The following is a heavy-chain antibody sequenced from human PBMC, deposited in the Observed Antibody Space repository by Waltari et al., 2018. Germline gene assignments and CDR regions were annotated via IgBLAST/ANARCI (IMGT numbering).Heavy chain of an antibody. J-gene: IGHJ6*03. CDR2: IRYDGNNK. D-gene: IGHD6-13*01. CDR1: GFHFSSPG. V-gene: IGHV3-30*02. CDR3: AKKILRGGDSSWYEDYMDV. Sequence: QVQLVESGGGVVQPGGSLRLSCAASGFHFSSPGMHWVRQAPGQGVEWVAFIRYDGNNKYYADSVKGRFTISRDNSKNTLYLKMNSLRAEDTAVYYCAKKILRGGDSSWYEDYMDVWGKGTTVTVSS.